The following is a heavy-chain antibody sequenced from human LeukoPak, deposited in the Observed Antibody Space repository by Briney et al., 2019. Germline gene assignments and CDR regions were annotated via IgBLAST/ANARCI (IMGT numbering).Heavy chain of an antibody. V-gene: IGHV3-21*01. D-gene: IGHD3-16*01. Sequence: EAGGSLRLSCAASGFTFSTYSMNWVRQAPGKGLEWVSCISGSSSYIYYADSVKGRFTISRDNARNSLYLQMNSLRAEDTAVYYCARDFGIDYWGQGTLVTVSS. CDR2: ISGSSSYI. CDR3: ARDFGIDY. CDR1: GFTFSTYS. J-gene: IGHJ4*02.